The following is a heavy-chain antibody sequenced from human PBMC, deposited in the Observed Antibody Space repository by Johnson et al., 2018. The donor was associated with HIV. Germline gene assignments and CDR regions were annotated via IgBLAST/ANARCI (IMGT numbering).Heavy chain of an antibody. Sequence: LHWVRQAPGKGLEWVTVISYDGSNKYYADSVKGRFTISRDNSKNTLYLQMNSLRVEDTAVYYGARVEHRGAFDIWGQGTMVTVSS. CDR2: ISYDGSNK. D-gene: IGHD1-26*01. CDR3: ARVEHRGAFDI. J-gene: IGHJ3*02. V-gene: IGHV3-30*04.